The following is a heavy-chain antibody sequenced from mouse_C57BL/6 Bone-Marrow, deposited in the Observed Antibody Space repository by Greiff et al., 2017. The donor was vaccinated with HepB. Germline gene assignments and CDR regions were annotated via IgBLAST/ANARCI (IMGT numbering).Heavy chain of an antibody. J-gene: IGHJ2*01. CDR3: ARKGVTTDGFDY. D-gene: IGHD2-2*01. Sequence: QVHVKQSGAELVRPGTSVKVSCKASGYAFTNYLIEWVKQRPGQGLEWIGVINPGSGGTNYNEKFKGKATLTVDKSSSTAYMQLSRLTSEDSAVYYCARKGVTTDGFDYWGQGTTLTVSS. CDR1: GYAFTNYL. V-gene: IGHV1-54*01. CDR2: INPGSGGT.